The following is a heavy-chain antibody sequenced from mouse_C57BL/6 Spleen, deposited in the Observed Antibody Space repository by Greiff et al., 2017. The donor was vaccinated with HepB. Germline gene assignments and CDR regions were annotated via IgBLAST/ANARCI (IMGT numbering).Heavy chain of an antibody. J-gene: IGHJ2*01. D-gene: IGHD2-10*01. Sequence: VQLQQSGPELVKPGASVKISCKASGYTFTDYYVNWVKQSHGKSLEWIGDINPNNGGTSYNQKFKGKATLTVDKSSSTAYMELRSLTSEDSAVYYCARGTYSPYYFDYWGQGTTLTVSS. CDR1: GYTFTDYY. CDR2: INPNNGGT. V-gene: IGHV1-26*01. CDR3: ARGTYSPYYFDY.